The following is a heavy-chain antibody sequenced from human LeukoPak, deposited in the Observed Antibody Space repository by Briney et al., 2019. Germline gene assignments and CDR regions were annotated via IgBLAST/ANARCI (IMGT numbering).Heavy chain of an antibody. CDR3: AKPKAAPRDWYFDL. J-gene: IGHJ2*01. Sequence: SGGSLRLSCAASGFIFSSYAMHWVRQAPGKGLEYVSAISSNGGSTYYANSVKGRFTISRDNSKNTLYLQMGSLRAEDTAVYYCAKPKAAPRDWYFDLWGRGTLVTVSS. CDR2: ISSNGGST. CDR1: GFIFSSYA. V-gene: IGHV3-64*01.